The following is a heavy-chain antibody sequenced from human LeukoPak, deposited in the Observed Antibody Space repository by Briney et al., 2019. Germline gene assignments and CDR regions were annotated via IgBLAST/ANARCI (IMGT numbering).Heavy chain of an antibody. V-gene: IGHV3-23*01. J-gene: IGHJ3*02. CDR2: ISGSGGST. Sequence: LPGGSLRLSCAASGFTFSSYAMSWVRLAPGKGLEWVSGISGSGGSTYYADSVKGRYTISRDNSKNTLYLQMNSLRAEDTAVYYCAKDSSSWVLGAFDIWGQGTMVTVSS. D-gene: IGHD6-13*01. CDR3: AKDSSSWVLGAFDI. CDR1: GFTFSSYA.